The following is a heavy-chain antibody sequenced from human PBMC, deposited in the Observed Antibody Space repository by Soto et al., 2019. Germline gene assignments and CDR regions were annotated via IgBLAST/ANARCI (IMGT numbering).Heavy chain of an antibody. J-gene: IGHJ4*02. CDR2: IYYSGST. D-gene: IGHD3-9*01. CDR3: ASLLNGVVDY. Sequence: AETLSLTCTVSGASTGTSSYYWGWIRQPPGKGLEWIGSIYYSGSTYYNPSLKSRVTISVDTSKNQFSLKLSSVTAADTAVYYCASLLNGVVDYWGKGTLVTVS. CDR1: GASTGTSSYY. V-gene: IGHV4-39*07.